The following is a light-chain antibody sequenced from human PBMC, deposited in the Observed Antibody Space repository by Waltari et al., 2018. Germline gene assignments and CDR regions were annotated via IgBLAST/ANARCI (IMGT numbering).Light chain of an antibody. CDR3: QHYESVPGT. CDR1: QSISKY. CDR2: HAS. Sequence: EIVLTQSPGTLSLSPGERATLSCRASQSISKYLAWYQQKPGQAPRLLIYHASSRAAGIPVRFSGSGSGTDFSLTISRLETEEFAVYYCQHYESVPGTFGQGTKVEI. V-gene: IGKV3-20*01. J-gene: IGKJ1*01.